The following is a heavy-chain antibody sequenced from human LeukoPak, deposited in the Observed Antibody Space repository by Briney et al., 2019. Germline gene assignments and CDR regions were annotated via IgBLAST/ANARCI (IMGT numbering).Heavy chain of an antibody. CDR3: ARGDLRYHDSTRRGFDI. J-gene: IGHJ3*02. Sequence: PGGSLRLSCAASGFTFSSYWMSWVRQAPGKGLEWVAFMRYDGSEKYYADSVKGRFTISRDNSKNTLYLQMNSLRAEDTAVYYCARGDLRYHDSTRRGFDIWGQGTMVTVSS. CDR1: GFTFSSYW. V-gene: IGHV3-30*02. CDR2: MRYDGSEK. D-gene: IGHD3-16*01.